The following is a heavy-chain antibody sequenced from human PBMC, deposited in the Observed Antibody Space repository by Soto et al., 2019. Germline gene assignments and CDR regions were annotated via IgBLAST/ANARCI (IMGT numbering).Heavy chain of an antibody. D-gene: IGHD2-21*02. V-gene: IGHV4-30-4*01. CDR2: IFYSGST. CDR1: GGTITSDDYY. CDR3: ASANCGGDCSYRHDRYYFES. Sequence: QVQLQESGPGLVKPSQSLSLTCTVSGGTITSDDYYWSWIRQPPGRGLEWIGYIFYSGSTHYNPSLKSRFVISLQTSKKQVSLKLSSVTAAETAVYYCASANCGGDCSYRHDRYYFESWGQGTLVIVSS. J-gene: IGHJ4*02.